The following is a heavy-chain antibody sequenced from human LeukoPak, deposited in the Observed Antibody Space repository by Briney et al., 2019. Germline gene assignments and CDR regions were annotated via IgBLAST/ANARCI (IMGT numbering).Heavy chain of an antibody. V-gene: IGHV3-23*01. CDR2: ISGSGGST. CDR3: ANWGYSFYYYGMDV. D-gene: IGHD5-18*01. CDR1: GFTFSSYA. Sequence: PGGSLRLSCAASGFTFSSYAMHWVRQAPGKGLEWVSAISGSGGSTYYADSVKGRFTISRDNSKNTLYLQMNSLRAEDTAVYYCANWGYSFYYYGMDVWGQGTTVTVSS. J-gene: IGHJ6*02.